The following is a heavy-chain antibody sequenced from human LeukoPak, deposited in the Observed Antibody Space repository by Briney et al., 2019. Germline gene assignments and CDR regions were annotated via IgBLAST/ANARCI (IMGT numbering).Heavy chain of an antibody. J-gene: IGHJ4*02. CDR2: ISSNGGST. Sequence: GGSLRLSCAASGFTFSSYAMHWVRQAPGKGLEYVSAISSNGGSTCYANSVKGRFTISRDNSKNTLYLQMGSLRAEDMAVYYCARSSIAFFFDYWGQGTLVTVSS. D-gene: IGHD2/OR15-2a*01. CDR1: GFTFSSYA. V-gene: IGHV3-64*01. CDR3: ARSSIAFFFDY.